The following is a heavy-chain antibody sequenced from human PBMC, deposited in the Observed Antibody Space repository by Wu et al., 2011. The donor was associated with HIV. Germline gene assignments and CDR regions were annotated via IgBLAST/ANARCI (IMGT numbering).Heavy chain of an antibody. CDR2: MYPNTGDT. CDR1: GYSFNDYL. J-gene: IGHJ5*02. Sequence: QVQLVQSGAEVKKPGASVKVACKASGYSFNDYLIHWIRQAPGQGLEWVGWMYPNTGDTNYAQKFQGRVTMTRDTSISTGYMELSRLRSDDTAVYYCARAPGGIVVIPADNWFDPWGQGTLVTVSS. CDR3: ARAPGGIVVIPADNWFDP. D-gene: IGHD2-2*01. V-gene: IGHV1-2*02.